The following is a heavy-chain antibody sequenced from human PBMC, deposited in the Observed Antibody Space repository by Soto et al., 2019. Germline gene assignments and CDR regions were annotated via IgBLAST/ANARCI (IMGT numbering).Heavy chain of an antibody. CDR3: ARGNRNYYYGFDV. CDR1: EFTFDKYY. CDR2: IKPDGSEQ. V-gene: IGHV3-7*01. D-gene: IGHD4-4*01. Sequence: PGGSLRLSCAASEFTFDKYYMTWVRQAPGKGPEWVANIKPDGSEQYYVDSVKGRFTISRDNANNSLYLQMNSLRAEDTAVYFCARGNRNYYYGFDVWGQRTRVTVSS. J-gene: IGHJ6*02.